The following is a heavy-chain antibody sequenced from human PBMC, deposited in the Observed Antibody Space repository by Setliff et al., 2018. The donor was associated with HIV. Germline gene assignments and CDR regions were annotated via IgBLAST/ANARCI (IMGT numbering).Heavy chain of an antibody. CDR1: GYTFSGYY. D-gene: IGHD3-22*01. J-gene: IGHJ4*02. V-gene: IGHV1-2*04. Sequence: GASVKVSCKASGYTFSGYYMHWVRQAPGQGLEWMGWINLNSGGTNYAQKFQGWVTMTRDTSIITAYMQLDRLGSDDTAVYYCARGPRGYDSSYYFDYWGQGTPVTVSS. CDR3: ARGPRGYDSSYYFDY. CDR2: INLNSGGT.